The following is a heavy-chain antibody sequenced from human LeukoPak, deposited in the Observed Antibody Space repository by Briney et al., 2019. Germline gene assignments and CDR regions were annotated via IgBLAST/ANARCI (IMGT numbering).Heavy chain of an antibody. Sequence: SVKVSCKASGGTFSSYAISWVRQAPGQGLEWMGRIIPIFGTANYAQKFQGRVTITTDESTSTAYMELSSLRSEDTAVDYCARGGYSSGWYYFDYWGQGTLVTVSS. J-gene: IGHJ4*02. D-gene: IGHD6-19*01. CDR3: ARGGYSSGWYYFDY. V-gene: IGHV1-69*05. CDR2: IIPIFGTA. CDR1: GGTFSSYA.